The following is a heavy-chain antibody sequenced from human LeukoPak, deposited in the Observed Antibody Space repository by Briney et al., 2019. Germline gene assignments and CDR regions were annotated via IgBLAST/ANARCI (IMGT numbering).Heavy chain of an antibody. CDR1: GGSISSYY. Sequence: SETLSLTCTVSGGSISSYYWSWIRQPAGKGLEWIGRIYTSGSTNYNPSLKSRVTMSVDMSKNQFSLKLSSVTAADTAVYYCAREQWFGDEPYYFDYWGQGTLVTVSS. V-gene: IGHV4-4*07. CDR2: IYTSGST. CDR3: AREQWFGDEPYYFDY. J-gene: IGHJ4*02. D-gene: IGHD3-10*01.